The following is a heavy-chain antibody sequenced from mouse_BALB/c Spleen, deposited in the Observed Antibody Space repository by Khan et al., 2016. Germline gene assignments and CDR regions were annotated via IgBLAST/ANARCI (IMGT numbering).Heavy chain of an antibody. CDR2: INTETGEP. V-gene: IGHV9-2-1*01. CDR3: AIDGYEGAWFAY. D-gene: IGHD2-2*01. Sequence: QIQLVQSGPELKKPGETVKISCKASGYTFTDYSMHWVKQAPGKGLKWMGWINTETGEPTYADDFKGRFAFSLETSASTAYLQINNLKNEDTATYFCAIDGYEGAWFAYWGQGTLVTVSA. J-gene: IGHJ3*01. CDR1: GYTFTDYS.